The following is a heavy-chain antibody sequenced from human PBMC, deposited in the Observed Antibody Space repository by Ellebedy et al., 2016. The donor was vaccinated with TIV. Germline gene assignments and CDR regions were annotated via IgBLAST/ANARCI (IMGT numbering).Heavy chain of an antibody. Sequence: GESLKISCAASGFTFSSYDMSWVRQAPGKGLEWVASMRQDGRDEYFVDSVKGRFTISRDNTKNSLYLQMNSLRAEDTAVSFCARANGYYFDYWGQGTLVIVSS. CDR3: ARANGYYFDY. J-gene: IGHJ4*02. D-gene: IGHD6-25*01. V-gene: IGHV3-7*01. CDR1: GFTFSSYD. CDR2: MRQDGRDE.